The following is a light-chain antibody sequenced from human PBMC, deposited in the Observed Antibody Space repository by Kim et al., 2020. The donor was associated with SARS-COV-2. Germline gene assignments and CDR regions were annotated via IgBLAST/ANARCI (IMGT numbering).Light chain of an antibody. CDR1: QGISNY. Sequence: DIQMTQSPSSLSASVGDRVTITCRASQGISNYLVWYQQKPGKVPKVLIYPASTLQSGVPSRFSGSGSGTEFTLTISSLQPEDAATYYCQKYSKAPRTFGQGTKLDI. CDR3: QKYSKAPRT. J-gene: IGKJ1*01. V-gene: IGKV1-27*01. CDR2: PAS.